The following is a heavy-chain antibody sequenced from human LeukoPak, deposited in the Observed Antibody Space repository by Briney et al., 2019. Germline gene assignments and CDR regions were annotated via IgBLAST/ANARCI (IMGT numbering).Heavy chain of an antibody. J-gene: IGHJ4*02. Sequence: ASVKVSCKASGYSFTTYAISWVRQAPGQGLEWMGWMNPHSGDADFAQNFQGRVTMTRSTSIDTAYMDLSSLTSEDTAVYYCARVCSGGSCLDFWGQGTLVAVSS. D-gene: IGHD2-15*01. CDR3: ARVCSGGSCLDF. CDR1: GYSFTTYA. CDR2: MNPHSGDA. V-gene: IGHV1-8*02.